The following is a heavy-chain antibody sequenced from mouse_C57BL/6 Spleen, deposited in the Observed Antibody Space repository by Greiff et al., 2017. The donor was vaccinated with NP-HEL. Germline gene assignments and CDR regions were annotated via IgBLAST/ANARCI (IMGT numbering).Heavy chain of an antibody. CDR3: ARKGGFYAMDY. J-gene: IGHJ4*01. V-gene: IGHV3-6*01. D-gene: IGHD1-1*02. CDR1: GYSFTSGYY. Sequence: EVKLMESGPGLVKPSQSLSLTCSVTGYSFTSGYYWNWIRQFPGNKLEWMGYISYDGSNNYNPSLKNRISITRDTSKNQFFLKLNSVTTEDTATYYCARKGGFYAMDYWGQGTSVTVSS. CDR2: ISYDGSN.